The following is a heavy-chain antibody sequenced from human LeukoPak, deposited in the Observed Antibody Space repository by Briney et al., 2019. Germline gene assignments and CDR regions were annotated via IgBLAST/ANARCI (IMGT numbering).Heavy chain of an antibody. CDR1: GFTFSSYG. J-gene: IGHJ6*03. CDR2: ISSSSSYI. D-gene: IGHD3-22*01. CDR3: ARDRHLYDSSGSPYHYYYMDV. V-gene: IGHV3-21*01. Sequence: GGSLRLSCAASGFTFSSYGMHWVRQAPGKGLEWVSSISSSSSYIYYADSVKGRFTISRDNAKNSLYLQMNSLRAEDTAVYYCARDRHLYDSSGSPYHYYYMDVWGKGTTVTVSS.